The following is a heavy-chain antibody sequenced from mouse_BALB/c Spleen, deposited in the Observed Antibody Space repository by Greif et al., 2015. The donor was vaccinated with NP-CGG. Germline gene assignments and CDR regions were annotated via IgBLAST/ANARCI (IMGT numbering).Heavy chain of an antibody. CDR1: GFTFSSYG. CDR2: ISSGGSYT. CDR3: ARQDRVYAMDY. V-gene: IGHV5-6*01. J-gene: IGHJ4*01. Sequence: EVQLVESGGDLVKPGGSLKLSCAASGFTFSSYGMSWVRQTPDKRLEWVATISSGGSYTYYPDSVKGRFTISRDNAKNTLYLQMSSLKSEDTAMYYCARQDRVYAMDYWGQGTSVTVSS.